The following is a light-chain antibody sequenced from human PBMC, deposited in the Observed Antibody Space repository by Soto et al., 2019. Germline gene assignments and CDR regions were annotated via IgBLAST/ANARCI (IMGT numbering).Light chain of an antibody. Sequence: EIVVTQSPGTLSLSPGERATLSCRASQSIATTYLAWYQQKPGQAPRLLIYDATNRATGIPDRFSGSGSGTDFTLTISRLEPEDSAVYYCHQFGSSPLTFXGGTKVDIK. CDR2: DAT. CDR1: QSIATTY. J-gene: IGKJ4*01. CDR3: HQFGSSPLT. V-gene: IGKV3-20*01.